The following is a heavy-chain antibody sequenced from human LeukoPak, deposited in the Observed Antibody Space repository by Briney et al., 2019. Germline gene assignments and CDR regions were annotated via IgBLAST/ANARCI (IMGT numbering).Heavy chain of an antibody. CDR2: INHSGST. V-gene: IGHV4-34*01. Sequence: SETLSLTCAVYGRSFSGYYWSWIRQPPGKGLEWIGEINHSGSTNYNPSLKGRVTISVDTSKNQFSLKLSSVTAADTAVYYCARLETDYCDSSGTPRWGQGTLVAVSS. J-gene: IGHJ4*02. CDR3: ARLETDYCDSSGTPR. CDR1: GRSFSGYY. D-gene: IGHD3-22*01.